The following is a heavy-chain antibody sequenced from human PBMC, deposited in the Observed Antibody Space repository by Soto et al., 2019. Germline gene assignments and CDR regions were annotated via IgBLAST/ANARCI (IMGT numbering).Heavy chain of an antibody. J-gene: IGHJ5*02. V-gene: IGHV1-18*04. D-gene: IGHD4-17*01. CDR3: AKVTVTSGRWFGP. CDR1: ASTFTGYT. Sequence: QVHLVQSGTEVKEPGASVKVSCKASASTFTGYTINWVRQAPGQGLEWMGWISTLNGNTKYAGNFGGRVTMTTNTSTTTAYMELTSLTFDDTAVYFCAKVTVTSGRWFGPWGHGTLVSVSS. CDR2: ISTLNGNT.